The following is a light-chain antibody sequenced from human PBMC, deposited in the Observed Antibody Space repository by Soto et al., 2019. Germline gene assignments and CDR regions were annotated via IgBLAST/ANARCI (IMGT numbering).Light chain of an antibody. Sequence: EIVMTHSPATLSVSPVERATLSCSSSQSVSSNLAWYQQKPGQAPRLLIYGASTRATGIPARFSGSGSGTDFTLTISRLEPEDFAVYYCQQYSSSRTFGQGTKVDIK. J-gene: IGKJ1*01. CDR2: GAS. V-gene: IGKV3-15*01. CDR1: QSVSSN. CDR3: QQYSSSRT.